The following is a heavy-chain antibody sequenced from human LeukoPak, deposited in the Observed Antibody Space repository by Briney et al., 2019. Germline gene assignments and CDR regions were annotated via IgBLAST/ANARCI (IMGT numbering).Heavy chain of an antibody. D-gene: IGHD6-19*01. J-gene: IGHJ2*01. CDR1: GGSINSGGYS. V-gene: IGHV4-31*03. Sequence: PSETLSLTCTVSGGSINSGGYSWSWIRQHPGKDLEWIGYIYYSGSTYYNPSLKSRVTISVDTSKNQFSLKLSSVTAADTAVYYCASSSGWHPNWYFDLWGRGTLVTVSS. CDR2: IYYSGST. CDR3: ASSSGWHPNWYFDL.